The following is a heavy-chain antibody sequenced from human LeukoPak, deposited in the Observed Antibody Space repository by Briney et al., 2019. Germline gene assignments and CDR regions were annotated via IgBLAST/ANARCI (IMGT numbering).Heavy chain of an antibody. CDR1: GFTFSSYS. V-gene: IGHV3-48*01. Sequence: GGSLRLSCAASGFTFSSYSMNWVRQAPGKGLEWVSYISSSSSTIYYADSVKGRFTISRDNAKNSLYLQMNSLRAEDTAVYYCAREPAATSYYFDYWGQGTLVTVSS. CDR2: ISSSSSTI. D-gene: IGHD2-2*01. CDR3: AREPAATSYYFDY. J-gene: IGHJ4*02.